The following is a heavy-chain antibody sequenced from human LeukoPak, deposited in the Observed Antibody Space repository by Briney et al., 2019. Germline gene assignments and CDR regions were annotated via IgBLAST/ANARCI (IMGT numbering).Heavy chain of an antibody. D-gene: IGHD3-16*01. CDR1: GGTFSSYA. V-gene: IGHV1-69*05. CDR2: IIPIFGTA. Sequence: SVKVSCKASGGTFSSYAISWVRQAPGQGLEWMGRIIPIFGTANYAQKFQGRVTITTDESTSTAYMELRSLRTEDKAVYKCAGGGDGYYFDYWGQGTLVTVSS. CDR3: AGGGDGYYFDY. J-gene: IGHJ4*02.